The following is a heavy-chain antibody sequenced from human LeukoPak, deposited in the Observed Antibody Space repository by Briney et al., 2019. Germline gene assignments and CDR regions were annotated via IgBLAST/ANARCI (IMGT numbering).Heavy chain of an antibody. CDR2: ISGSGSYI. J-gene: IGHJ3*01. D-gene: IGHD4-17*01. CDR1: GFIFSSYA. Sequence: GGSLRLSCAAPGFIFSSYAMNWVRQAPGKGLEWVSSISGSGSYIHYADSMKGRFTISRDNAKKSVYLHMSRLRAEDTAVYYCARGLGSGDYVANAFDFWGRGTTVSVS. CDR3: ARGLGSGDYVANAFDF. V-gene: IGHV3-21*01.